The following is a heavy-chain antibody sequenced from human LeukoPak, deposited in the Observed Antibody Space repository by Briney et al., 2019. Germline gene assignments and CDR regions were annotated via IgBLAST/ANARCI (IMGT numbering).Heavy chain of an antibody. D-gene: IGHD1-26*01. J-gene: IGHJ4*02. CDR3: ARDMVGAEQY. CDR2: INPSGGST. Sequence: ASVKVSCKASGYTFSGYYIHWVRQAPGQGLEWMGIINPSGGSTSYAQKFQGRVTMTRDMSTSTVCMELSSLRSEDTAVYYCARDMVGAEQYWGQGTLVTVSS. V-gene: IGHV1-46*01. CDR1: GYTFSGYY.